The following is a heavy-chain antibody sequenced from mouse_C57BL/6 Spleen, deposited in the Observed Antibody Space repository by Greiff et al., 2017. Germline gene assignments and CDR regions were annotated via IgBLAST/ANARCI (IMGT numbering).Heavy chain of an antibody. V-gene: IGHV1-80*01. D-gene: IGHD3-2*02. Sequence: VQLQQSGAELVKPGASVKISCKASGYAFSSYWMNWVKQRPGKGLEWIGQIYPGDGDTNYNGKFKGKATLTADNSSSTAYMQISSLTSEDAAVYCGRRQLRRRGAMDDWGQGTSVTVSS. CDR1: GYAFSSYW. CDR2: IYPGDGDT. J-gene: IGHJ4*01. CDR3: RRQLRRRGAMDD.